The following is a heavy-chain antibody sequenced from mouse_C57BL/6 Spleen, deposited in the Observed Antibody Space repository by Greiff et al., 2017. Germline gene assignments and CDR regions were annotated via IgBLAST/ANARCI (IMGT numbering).Heavy chain of an antibody. V-gene: IGHV1-61*01. J-gene: IGHJ2*01. CDR2: SYPSDSET. CDR3: ARTHYDYDEYYFDD. D-gene: IGHD2-4*01. CDR1: GYTFTSYW. Sequence: QVQLQHPGAELVRPGSSVKLSCKASGYTFTSYWMDWVKQRPGQGLEWIGNSYPSDSETHYKQKFKDKATLTVDKSASTAYMQLSSLTSEDSAVYYCARTHYDYDEYYFDDWDQGTTLTVSS.